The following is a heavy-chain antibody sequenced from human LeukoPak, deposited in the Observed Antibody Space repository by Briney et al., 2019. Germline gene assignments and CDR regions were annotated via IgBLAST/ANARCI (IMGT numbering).Heavy chain of an antibody. V-gene: IGHV1-18*01. CDR3: ARDRALRYFDWLRPYYGMDV. CDR2: ISAYNGNT. D-gene: IGHD3-9*01. CDR1: GYTFTSYG. J-gene: IGHJ6*02. Sequence: ASVKVSCKASGYTFTSYGISWVRQAPGQGLEWMGWISAYNGNTNYAQKLQGRVTMTTDTSTSTAYMELRSLRSDDTAVYYCARDRALRYFDWLRPYYGMDVWGQGTTVTVSS.